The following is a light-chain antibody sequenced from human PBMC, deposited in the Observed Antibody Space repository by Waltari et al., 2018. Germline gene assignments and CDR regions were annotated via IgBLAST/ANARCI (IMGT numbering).Light chain of an antibody. Sequence: DIVMTQSPDSLAVSLGERATIKCKSSQSVLDNSNSRNCLAWYRQKPGQPPKLLPYWASIRASGVPDRFSGSGSGTDFTLTISSLQADDVAVYYCQQYYSTPYTFGQGTKLEI. CDR2: WAS. CDR3: QQYYSTPYT. V-gene: IGKV4-1*01. J-gene: IGKJ2*01. CDR1: QSVLDNSNSRNC.